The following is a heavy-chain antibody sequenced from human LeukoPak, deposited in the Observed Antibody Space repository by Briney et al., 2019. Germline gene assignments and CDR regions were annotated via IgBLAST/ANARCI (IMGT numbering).Heavy chain of an antibody. CDR2: INQEGNDK. D-gene: IGHD4-23*01. J-gene: IGHJ4*02. Sequence: GGSLRLSCAASGFTFRNYWMTWDRQAPGKGLEWVANINQEGNDKYYVDSVKGRFTISRDSTKNSLFLQMNSLRAEDTAVYYCVVTRTRGDHWGQGTLVTVSS. CDR3: VVTRTRGDH. V-gene: IGHV3-7*03. CDR1: GFTFRNYW.